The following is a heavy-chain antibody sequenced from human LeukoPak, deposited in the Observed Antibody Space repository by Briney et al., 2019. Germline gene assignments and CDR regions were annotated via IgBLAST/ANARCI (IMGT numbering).Heavy chain of an antibody. CDR2: INTDGSST. J-gene: IGHJ4*02. CDR3: ARASSGALDY. V-gene: IGHV3-74*01. D-gene: IGHD1-26*01. Sequence: GGSLRPSCAASGFTFSSYGMHWVRQAPGKGLVWVSRINTDGSSTTYADSVKGRFTISRDNPKNTLFLQMNSLRAEDTAVYYCARASSGALDYWGQGTLVTVSS. CDR1: GFTFSSYG.